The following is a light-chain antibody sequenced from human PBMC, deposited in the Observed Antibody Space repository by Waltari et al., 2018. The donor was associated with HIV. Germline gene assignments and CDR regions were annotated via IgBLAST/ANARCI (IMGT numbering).Light chain of an antibody. Sequence: QSALTQPPSASGSPGQSVTPPCTGSNRALESYDSLSCYHLPPGKAPKLVISEFTKRPAGVSVRFSGSKSANTAFLTVSGLQAEDEADYYCSSFADRDGFYVLFGGGTRLTVL. CDR3: SSFADRDGFYVL. CDR2: EFT. CDR1: NRALESYDS. J-gene: IGLJ2*01. V-gene: IGLV2-8*01.